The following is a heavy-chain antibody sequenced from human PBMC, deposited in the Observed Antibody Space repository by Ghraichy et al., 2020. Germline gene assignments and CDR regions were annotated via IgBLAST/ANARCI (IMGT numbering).Heavy chain of an antibody. D-gene: IGHD3-10*01. V-gene: IGHV3-30*04. CDR2: ISYDGNHI. Sequence: GGSLRLSCAASGFTFSTYAVHWVRQAPGKGLEWVAVISYDGNHIYYADSVKGRFTISRDNSKNTVYLQMNSLRAEDRAVYYCARPRAVLGNQGPDGKYFQHWGQGTLVTVSS. J-gene: IGHJ1*01. CDR1: GFTFSTYA. CDR3: ARPRAVLGNQGPDGKYFQH.